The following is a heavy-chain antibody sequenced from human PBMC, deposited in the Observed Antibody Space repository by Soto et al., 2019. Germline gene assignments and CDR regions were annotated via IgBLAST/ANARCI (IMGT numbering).Heavy chain of an antibody. CDR1: GFTFSNAW. J-gene: IGHJ4*02. V-gene: IGHV3-15*07. CDR2: IKSKTDGGTT. CDR3: TTDYTAMVTWRSEPFDY. D-gene: IGHD5-18*01. Sequence: EVQLVASGGGLVKPGGSLRLSCAASGFTFSNAWMNWVRQAPGKGLEWVGRIKSKTDGGTTDYAAPVKGSFTISRDDSKNTLYLQMNSLKTEDTAVYYCTTDYTAMVTWRSEPFDYWGQGTLVTVSS.